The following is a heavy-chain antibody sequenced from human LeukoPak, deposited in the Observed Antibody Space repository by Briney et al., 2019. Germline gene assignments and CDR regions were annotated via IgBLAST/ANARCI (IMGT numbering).Heavy chain of an antibody. J-gene: IGHJ4*02. Sequence: GGSLRLSCAASGVTFSSYWMSWVRQAPGKGLEWVANIKKDGSEKYYVDSVKGRFTISSDNAKNSLYLQMNSLRAEDTAVYYCARDLSGVTGYTYGRGIDYWGQGTLVTVSS. D-gene: IGHD5-18*01. V-gene: IGHV3-7*01. CDR3: ARDLSGVTGYTYGRGIDY. CDR2: IKKDGSEK. CDR1: GVTFSSYW.